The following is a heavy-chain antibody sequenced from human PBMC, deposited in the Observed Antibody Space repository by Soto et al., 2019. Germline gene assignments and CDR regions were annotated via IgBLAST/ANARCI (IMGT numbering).Heavy chain of an antibody. Sequence: EVKLLGSGGGLVQPGESLRLSCAASGFRFWTYSMSWVRQAPGKGLEWVSGISGSGISTYYTDSVKGRFTISRDNSKNTVFLQMNSLRDEDTAVYYCVKPPVITASYYYYDMDVWGQGTTVTVSS. CDR1: GFRFWTYS. CDR2: ISGSGIST. CDR3: VKPPVITASYYYYDMDV. V-gene: IGHV3-23*01. J-gene: IGHJ6*02. D-gene: IGHD4-4*01.